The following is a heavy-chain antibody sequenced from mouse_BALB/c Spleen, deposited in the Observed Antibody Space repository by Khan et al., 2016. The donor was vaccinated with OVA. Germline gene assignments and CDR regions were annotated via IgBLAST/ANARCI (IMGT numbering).Heavy chain of an antibody. J-gene: IGHJ3*01. CDR2: INPSNGGT. CDR1: GYTFTNYY. Sequence: QVQLQQSGAELMKPGASVRLSCKASGYTFTNYYLYWVKQRPGHGLEWIGDINPSNGGTNFNEKFKNKVTLTVDKSSSTAYMQLSSLTSEDSAVYYCSRSGYGTFAYWGQGTLVTVSA. D-gene: IGHD2-1*01. CDR3: SRSGYGTFAY. V-gene: IGHV1S81*02.